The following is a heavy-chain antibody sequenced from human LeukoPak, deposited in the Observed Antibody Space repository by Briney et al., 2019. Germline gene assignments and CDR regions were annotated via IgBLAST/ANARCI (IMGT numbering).Heavy chain of an antibody. D-gene: IGHD1-26*01. CDR2: TWFDGSQK. CDR1: GFSFRDFG. V-gene: IGHV3-33*06. Sequence: GRSLRLSCAVSGFSFRDFGFHWVRQAPGEGIEWVAVTWFDGSQKYYADSVKGRFTISRDNCKNTLYLEMNSLRVEDSAVYYCAKWEGTRQFSFGYWGQGALVTVSS. J-gene: IGHJ4*02. CDR3: AKWEGTRQFSFGY.